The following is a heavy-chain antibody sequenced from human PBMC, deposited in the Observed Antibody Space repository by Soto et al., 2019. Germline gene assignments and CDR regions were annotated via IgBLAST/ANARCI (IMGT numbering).Heavy chain of an antibody. CDR1: GGSISSGDYY. CDR3: ARGKLGYCSSTSCYRETYYYYGMDV. V-gene: IGHV4-30-4*01. D-gene: IGHD2-2*02. CDR2: IYYSGST. Sequence: SETLSLTCTVSGGSISSGDYYWSWIRQPPGKGLEWIGYIYYSGSTYYNPSLKSRVTISLDTSKNQFSLKLSSVTAADTAVYYCARGKLGYCSSTSCYRETYYYYGMDVWGQGTTVTVSS. J-gene: IGHJ6*02.